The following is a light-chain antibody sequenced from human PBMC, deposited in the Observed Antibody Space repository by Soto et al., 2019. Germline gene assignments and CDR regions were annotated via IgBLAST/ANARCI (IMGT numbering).Light chain of an antibody. V-gene: IGKV3-20*01. CDR2: GAS. J-gene: IGKJ5*01. Sequence: EIVLTQSPDTLSLSPGERATLSCRASQSVSSNSLAWYQQRPGQAPRLLIHGASSTAIGIPDRSSGSGSGTDFTLTISRLEPEDFAVYYCQQSDTFGQGTRLEIK. CDR1: QSVSSNS. CDR3: QQSDT.